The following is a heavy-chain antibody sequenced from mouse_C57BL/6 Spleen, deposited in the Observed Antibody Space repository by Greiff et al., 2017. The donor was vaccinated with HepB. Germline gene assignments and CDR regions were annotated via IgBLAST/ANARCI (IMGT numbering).Heavy chain of an antibody. CDR1: GYTFTDYY. CDR2: INPNNGGT. D-gene: IGHD2-12*01. V-gene: IGHV1-26*01. J-gene: IGHJ4*01. Sequence: EVQLQQSGPELVKPGASVKISCKASGYTFTDYYMNWVKQSHGKSLEWIGDINPNNGGTSYNQKFKGKATLTVDKSSSTAYMELRSLTSEDSAVYYCARLGGHDGAMDYWGQGTSVTVSS. CDR3: ARLGGHDGAMDY.